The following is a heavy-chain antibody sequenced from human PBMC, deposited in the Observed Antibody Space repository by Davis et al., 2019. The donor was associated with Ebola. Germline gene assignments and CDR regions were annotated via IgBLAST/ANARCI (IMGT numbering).Heavy chain of an antibody. D-gene: IGHD3-10*01. J-gene: IGHJ4*02. Sequence: SLNIPCTVPGFTLSDAWMSWLRHRPAKGLEWVGRIKSKIDRGTIDYTALVRGRCTISRDDSKSTLYLHMNSLKTEDTAVYYCTTTFGDLDFWGQGTLVAVSS. CDR2: IKSKIDRGTI. V-gene: IGHV3-15*01. CDR1: GFTLSDAW. CDR3: TTTFGDLDF.